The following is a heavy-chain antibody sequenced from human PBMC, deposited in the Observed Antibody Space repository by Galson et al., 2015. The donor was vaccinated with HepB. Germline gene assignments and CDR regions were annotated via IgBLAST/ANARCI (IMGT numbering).Heavy chain of an antibody. CDR3: ARVVPGTDFYYYYYGMDV. Sequence: CAISGDSVSSNSAAWNWIRQSPSRGLEWLGRTYYRSKWYNDYAVSVKSRITINPDTSKNQFSLQLNSVTPEDTAVYYCARVVPGTDFYYYYYGMDVWGQGTTVTVSS. J-gene: IGHJ6*02. CDR2: TYYRSKWYN. CDR1: GDSVSSNSAA. D-gene: IGHD6-19*01. V-gene: IGHV6-1*01.